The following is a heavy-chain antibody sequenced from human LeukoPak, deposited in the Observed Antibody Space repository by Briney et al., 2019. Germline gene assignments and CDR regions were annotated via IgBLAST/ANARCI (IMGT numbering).Heavy chain of an antibody. D-gene: IGHD6-13*01. V-gene: IGHV1-18*01. J-gene: IGHJ6*02. CDR2: ISGYNGNT. CDR3: ARDSSPEDYYYYYGMDV. Sequence: ASVKVSCKASDYTYTSYGVSWVRQAPGQGLEWMGWISGYNGNTNYAQKFQARVTMTTDTSTTTAYMELRSLRSDDTAVYYCARDSSPEDYYYYYGMDVWGQGTTVTVSS. CDR1: DYTYTSYG.